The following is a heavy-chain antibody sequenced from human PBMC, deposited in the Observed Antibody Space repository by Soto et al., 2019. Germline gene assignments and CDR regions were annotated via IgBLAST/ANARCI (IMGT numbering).Heavy chain of an antibody. D-gene: IGHD2-15*01. V-gene: IGHV1-69*02. J-gene: IGHJ3*02. CDR1: GGTFSSYT. CDR3: ARGLDMAPVAFDI. Sequence: QVQLVQSGAEVKKPGSSVKVSCKASGGTFSSYTISWVRQAPGQGLEWMGRIIPILGIANYAQKFQGRVTITADKSTSTAYMELSSLRSEDTAVYYCARGLDMAPVAFDIWGQGTMATVSS. CDR2: IIPILGIA.